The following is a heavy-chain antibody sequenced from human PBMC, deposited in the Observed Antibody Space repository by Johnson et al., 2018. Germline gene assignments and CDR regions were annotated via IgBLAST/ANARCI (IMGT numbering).Heavy chain of an antibody. V-gene: IGHV3-23*04. CDR3: AEDLSSRSSWGTDYYHYYYMDV. D-gene: IGHD6-6*01. J-gene: IGHJ6*03. CDR2: ISGSGGST. Sequence: VQLVESGGGLVQPGGSLRLSCAASGFTFSSYAMSWVRQAPGKGLEWVSAISGSGGSTYYADSVKGRFTISRDNSKNTPYLQMNSRRAEDTAVYYCAEDLSSRSSWGTDYYHYYYMDVWGKGTTVTVSS. CDR1: GFTFSSYA.